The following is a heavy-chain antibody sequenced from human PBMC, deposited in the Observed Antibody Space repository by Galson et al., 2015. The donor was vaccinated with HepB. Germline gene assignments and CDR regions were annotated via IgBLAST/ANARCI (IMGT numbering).Heavy chain of an antibody. V-gene: IGHV1-18*01. CDR2: ISAYNGNT. CDR1: GYTFTSWG. J-gene: IGHJ6*02. Sequence: SVKVSCKASGYTFTSWGINWVRQAPGQGLEWMGWISAYNGNTNHAQKLQGRVTMTTDTSTSTAYMELRSLRSDDTAVYYCARGGAVAGPVGGTGMDVWGQGTTVTVSS. D-gene: IGHD6-19*01. CDR3: ARGGAVAGPVGGTGMDV.